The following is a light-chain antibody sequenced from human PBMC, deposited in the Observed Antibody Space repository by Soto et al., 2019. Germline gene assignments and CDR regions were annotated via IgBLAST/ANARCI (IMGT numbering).Light chain of an antibody. V-gene: IGKV1-5*03. CDR1: QNIDTW. CDR2: KAS. CDR3: QHYKTYSRT. J-gene: IGKJ1*01. Sequence: DIQMTQSPSTLSASVGDRVTITCRASQNIDTWLAWYQQKPGKPPTLLMYKASILESGVPSRFSGSGSETELTLTISSLQPDDFATYYCQHYKTYSRTFGQGTKVDI.